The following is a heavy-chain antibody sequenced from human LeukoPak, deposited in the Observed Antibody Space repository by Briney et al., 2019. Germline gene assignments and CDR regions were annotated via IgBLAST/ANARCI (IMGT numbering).Heavy chain of an antibody. Sequence: SETLSLTCAVSGGSISSSNWWSWVRQPPGKGLEWIGEIYHSGSTNYNPSLKSRVTISVDKPKNQFSLKLSSVTAADTAVYYCAKRLGLGYCSGGSCPDAFDIWGQGTMVTVSS. V-gene: IGHV4-4*02. CDR1: GGSISSSNW. J-gene: IGHJ3*02. D-gene: IGHD2-15*01. CDR2: IYHSGST. CDR3: AKRLGLGYCSGGSCPDAFDI.